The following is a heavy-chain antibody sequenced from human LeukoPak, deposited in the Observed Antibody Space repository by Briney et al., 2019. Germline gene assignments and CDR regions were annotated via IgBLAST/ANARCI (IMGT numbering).Heavy chain of an antibody. CDR2: IYYSGST. Sequence: SETLSLTCTVSGRSISSYYWSWIRQPPGKGLEWIGYIYYSGSTNYNPSLKSRVTISVDTSKNQFSLKLSSVTAADTAVYYCARGRVAGTIFDYWGQGTLVTVSS. V-gene: IGHV4-59*01. D-gene: IGHD6-19*01. J-gene: IGHJ4*02. CDR3: ARGRVAGTIFDY. CDR1: GRSISSYY.